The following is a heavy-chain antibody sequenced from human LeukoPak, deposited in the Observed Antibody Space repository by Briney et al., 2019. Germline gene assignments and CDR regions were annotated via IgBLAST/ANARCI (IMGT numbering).Heavy chain of an antibody. Sequence: SETLSLTCAVYIGSFNDYYWTWVRQAPGKGLEWIGEINHSERTNYKSSLKSRVTMSVDTSKNQFSLKLSSVTAADTAVYYCARGGAKYSSSWNDYYYYYMDVWGKGTTVTVSS. J-gene: IGHJ6*03. CDR2: INHSERT. V-gene: IGHV4-34*01. CDR1: IGSFNDYY. CDR3: ARGGAKYSSSWNDYYYYYMDV. D-gene: IGHD6-13*01.